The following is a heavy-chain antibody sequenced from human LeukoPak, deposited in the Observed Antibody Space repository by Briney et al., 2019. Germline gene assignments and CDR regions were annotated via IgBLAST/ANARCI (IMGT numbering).Heavy chain of an antibody. CDR3: ARTNDIAAAGAFGL. V-gene: IGHV4-39*01. Sequence: SETLSLTCTVSGGSISSSSYYWGWIRQPPGKGLEWIGSIYYSGSTYYNPSLKSRVTISVETSKNQFSLRLSSVTAADTAIYYCARTNDIAAAGAFGLWGQGTLVTVSS. D-gene: IGHD6-13*01. CDR1: GGSISSSSYY. J-gene: IGHJ3*01. CDR2: IYYSGST.